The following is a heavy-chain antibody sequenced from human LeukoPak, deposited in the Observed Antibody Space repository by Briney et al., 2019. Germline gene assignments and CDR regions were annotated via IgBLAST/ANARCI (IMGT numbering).Heavy chain of an antibody. CDR3: ARGSSGYSYGYNY. D-gene: IGHD5-18*01. CDR2: ISSSSSTI. CDR1: GFTFSSYS. Sequence: GGSLRLSCAASGFTFSSYSMNWVRQAPGKGLEWVSYISSSSSTIYYADSVKGRFTISRDNAKNSLYLQMNSLRAEHTAVYYCARGSSGYSYGYNYWGQGTLVTVSS. J-gene: IGHJ4*02. V-gene: IGHV3-48*01.